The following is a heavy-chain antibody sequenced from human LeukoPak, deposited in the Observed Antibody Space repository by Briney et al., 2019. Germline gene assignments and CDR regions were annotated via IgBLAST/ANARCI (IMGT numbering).Heavy chain of an antibody. CDR2: IKEDGSDK. CDR1: GFIFSNYG. J-gene: IGHJ4*02. D-gene: IGHD6-6*01. V-gene: IGHV3-7*01. Sequence: PGRSLRLSCVASGFIFSNYGMVWVRQAPGKGLECVAYIKEDGSDKNYVDSVKGRFTISRDNAKSSLYLQMNSLRVEDTAVYYCVRGTRSNSFWGQGTQVTVSS. CDR3: VRGTRSNSF.